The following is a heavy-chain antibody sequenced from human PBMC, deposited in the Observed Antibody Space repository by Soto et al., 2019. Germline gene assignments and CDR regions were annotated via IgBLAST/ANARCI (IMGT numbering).Heavy chain of an antibody. J-gene: IGHJ5*02. V-gene: IGHV1-69*13. CDR3: ARALPYYYDSSGQKSGLNWFDP. Sequence: GASVKVSCKASGGTFSSYAISWVRQAPGQGLEWMGGIIPIFGTANYAQKFQGRVTITADESTSTAYMELSSLRSEDTAVYYCARALPYYYDSSGQKSGLNWFDPWGQGTLVTVSS. CDR2: IIPIFGTA. D-gene: IGHD3-22*01. CDR1: GGTFSSYA.